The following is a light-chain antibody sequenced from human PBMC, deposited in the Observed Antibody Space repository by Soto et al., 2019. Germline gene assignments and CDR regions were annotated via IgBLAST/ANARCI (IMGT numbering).Light chain of an antibody. CDR2: DAS. CDR1: QSVSSY. V-gene: IGKV3-11*01. CDR3: QQRSNWPPWT. Sequence: EIVLTQSPATLSLSPGERATLSCRASQSVSSYLAWYQQKPGQAPRLLIYDASNRATGIPARFSGSGSGTDFTLPISSLEQEDFAVYYCQQRSNWPPWTFGQGTKVEIK. J-gene: IGKJ1*01.